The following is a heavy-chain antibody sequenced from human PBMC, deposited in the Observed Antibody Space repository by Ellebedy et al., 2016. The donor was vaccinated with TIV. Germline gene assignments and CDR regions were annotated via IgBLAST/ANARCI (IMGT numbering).Heavy chain of an antibody. Sequence: GGSLRLXXAASGFSFSDSYMSWIRQAPGKGLEWVSYISSGGTTIHYADSAKGRFTISRDNAKNSLYLQMNSLRAEDTAVYYCAKVVKGSLDPWGQGTLVTVSS. J-gene: IGHJ5*02. CDR3: AKVVKGSLDP. CDR1: GFSFSDSY. D-gene: IGHD2-15*01. CDR2: ISSGGTTI. V-gene: IGHV3-11*01.